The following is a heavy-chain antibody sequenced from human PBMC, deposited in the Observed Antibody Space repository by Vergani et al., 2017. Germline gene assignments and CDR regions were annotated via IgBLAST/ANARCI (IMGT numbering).Heavy chain of an antibody. V-gene: IGHV3-33*01. CDR3: ARGSGYCTSTSCPPTLRHYYYYIDV. CDR2: MGYDGSNK. Sequence: QVQLVESGGGVVQPGRSLRLSCAASGFTFSSYGLHWVRQAPGKGFEWVAVMGYDGSNKYYADSVKGRFTISRDSSKNTLYLQMNGLRAEDTAVYYCARGSGYCTSTSCPPTLRHYYYYIDVLGKGTTVTVSS. D-gene: IGHD2-2*01. J-gene: IGHJ6*03. CDR1: GFTFSSYG.